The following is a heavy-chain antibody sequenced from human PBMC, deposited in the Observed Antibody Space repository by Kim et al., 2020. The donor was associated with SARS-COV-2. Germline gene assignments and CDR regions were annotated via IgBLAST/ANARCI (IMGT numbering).Heavy chain of an antibody. V-gene: IGHV4-34*01. Sequence: SETLSLTCAVYGGSFSGYYWSWIRQPPGKGLEWIGEINHSGSTNYNPSLKSRVTISVETSKNQFSLKLSTVTAADTAVYYCSSHYYDSSGYYYSDAFDIWGQGTMFTVSS. CDR2: INHSGST. CDR1: GGSFSGYY. CDR3: SSHYYDSSGYYYSDAFDI. D-gene: IGHD3-22*01. J-gene: IGHJ3*02.